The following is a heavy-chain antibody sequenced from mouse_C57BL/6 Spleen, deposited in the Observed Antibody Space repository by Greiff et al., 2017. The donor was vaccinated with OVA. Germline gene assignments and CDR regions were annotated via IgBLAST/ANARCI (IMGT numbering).Heavy chain of an antibody. D-gene: IGHD1-1*01. CDR3: TRDYYGSSYGYFDV. CDR2: ISSGGDYI. J-gene: IGHJ1*03. Sequence: EVQVVESGEGLVKPGGALKRAGGAEGFTFRREAMSWGGKTPEKRLEWVAYISSGGDYIYYADTVKGRFTISRDNARNTLYLQMSSLKSEDTAMYYCTRDYYGSSYGYFDVWGTGTTVTVSS. V-gene: IGHV5-9-1*02. CDR1: GFTFRREA.